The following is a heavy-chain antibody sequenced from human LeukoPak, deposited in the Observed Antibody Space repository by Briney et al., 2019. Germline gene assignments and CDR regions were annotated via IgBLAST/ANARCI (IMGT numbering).Heavy chain of an antibody. D-gene: IGHD1-26*01. CDR1: GGSISSYY. V-gene: IGHV4-59*01. J-gene: IGHJ4*02. CDR3: ARIGLLSGSYGYYFDY. Sequence: SETLSLTCTVSGGSISSYYWSWIRQPPGKGLEWIGYIYYSGSTNYNSSLKSRVTISVDTSKNQFSLKLSSVTAADTAVYYCARIGLLSGSYGYYFDYWGQGTLVTVSS. CDR2: IYYSGST.